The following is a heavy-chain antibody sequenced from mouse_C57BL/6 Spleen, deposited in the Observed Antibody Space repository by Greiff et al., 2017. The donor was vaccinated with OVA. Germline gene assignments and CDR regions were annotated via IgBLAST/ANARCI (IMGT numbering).Heavy chain of an antibody. V-gene: IGHV14-2*01. CDR2: IDPEDGET. Sequence: EVQLQQSGAELVKPGASVKLSCTASGFNIKDYYMHWVKQRTEQGLEWIGRIDPEDGETKYAPKFPGKAPITADTSSNTAYLQLSSLTSEDTAVYYCARESRYYIDYWGQGTTLTVSS. J-gene: IGHJ2*01. CDR1: GFNIKDYY. CDR3: ARESRYYIDY.